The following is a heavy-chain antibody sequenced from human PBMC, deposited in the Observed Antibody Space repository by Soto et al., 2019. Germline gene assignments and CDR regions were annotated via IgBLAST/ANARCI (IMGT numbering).Heavy chain of an antibody. CDR3: AAWDISNI. D-gene: IGHD2-15*01. J-gene: IGHJ4*02. CDR2: INPEGNAK. V-gene: IGHV3-7*01. Sequence: GGSLRLSCSGFGFSINTYWMNWIRQTPGKGLEWVANINPEGNAKTYVDPVKGRFFVSRDNTRNSLDLQMTSLRVEDSAIYFCAAWDISNIWGQGILVTVSS. CDR1: GFSINTYW.